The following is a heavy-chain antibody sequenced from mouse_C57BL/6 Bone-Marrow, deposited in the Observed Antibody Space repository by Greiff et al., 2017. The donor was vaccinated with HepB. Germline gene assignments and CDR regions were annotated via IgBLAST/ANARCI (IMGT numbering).Heavy chain of an antibody. Sequence: VQLKESGPGLVKPSQSLSLTCSVTGYSITSGYYWNWIRQFPGNKLEWMGYISYDGSNNYNPSLKNRISITRDTSKNQFFLKLNSVTTEDTATYYCARDYGSSYTWYFDVWGTGTTVTVSS. CDR2: ISYDGSN. CDR1: GYSITSGYY. J-gene: IGHJ1*03. CDR3: ARDYGSSYTWYFDV. V-gene: IGHV3-6*01. D-gene: IGHD1-1*01.